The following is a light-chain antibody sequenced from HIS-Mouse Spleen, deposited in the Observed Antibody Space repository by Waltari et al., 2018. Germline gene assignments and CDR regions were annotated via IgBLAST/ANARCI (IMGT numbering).Light chain of an antibody. CDR2: EDS. V-gene: IGLV3-21*02. J-gene: IGLJ3*02. CDR3: QVWDSSSDHRV. CDR1: NIGSKS. Sequence: SYVLTQPPSVSVAPGQTARITCGGNNIGSKSVHWYQQKPGQAPVLVVYEDSDRPSGIPERFAGSNSGNTATLTMGRVEAGDEADYYCQVWDSSSDHRVFGGGTKLTVL.